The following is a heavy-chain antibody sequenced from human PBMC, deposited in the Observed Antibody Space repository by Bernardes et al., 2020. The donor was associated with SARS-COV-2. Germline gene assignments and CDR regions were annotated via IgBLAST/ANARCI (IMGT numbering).Heavy chain of an antibody. D-gene: IGHD5-18*01. CDR2: IYYSGST. CDR3: AGHVRVPYSYGWGFDY. V-gene: IGHV4-39*01. Sequence: SETLSLTCTVSGGSISSSSYYWGWIRQPPGKGLEWIGSIYYSGSTYYNPSLKSRVTISVDTSKNQFSLKLSSVTAADTAVYYCAGHVRVPYSYGWGFDYWGQRTLVTVSS. CDR1: GGSISSSSYY. J-gene: IGHJ4*02.